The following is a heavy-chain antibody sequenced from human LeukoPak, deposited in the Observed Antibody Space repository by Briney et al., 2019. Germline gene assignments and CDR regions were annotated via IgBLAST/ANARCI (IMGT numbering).Heavy chain of an antibody. D-gene: IGHD1-26*01. CDR2: IYISGST. CDR1: GDSISSGSSC. J-gene: IGHJ4*02. V-gene: IGHV4-61*02. CDR3: ARDGRIVGATLFRLYFDY. Sequence: PSESLSLTCTVSGDSISSGSSCWSWLRQPAGKGLDWIGRIYISGSTNYNPSLKSRVTISVDTSKNQFSLKLSSVTAADTAVYYCARDGRIVGATLFRLYFDYWGQGILVTVSS.